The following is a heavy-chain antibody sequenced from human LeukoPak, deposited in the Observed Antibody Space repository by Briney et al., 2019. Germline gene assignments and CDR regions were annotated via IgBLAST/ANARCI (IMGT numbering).Heavy chain of an antibody. V-gene: IGHV3-30*04. CDR2: ISYDGSNK. CDR1: GFTFSSYA. J-gene: IGHJ4*02. D-gene: IGHD6-6*01. CDR3: ARDSLEYSSSWGYYFDY. Sequence: GRSLRLSCAASGFTFSSYAMHWVRQAPGKGLEWVAVISYDGSNKYYADSVKGRFTISRDNSKNTLCLQMNSLRAEDTAVYYCARDSLEYSSSWGYYFDYWGQGTLVTVSS.